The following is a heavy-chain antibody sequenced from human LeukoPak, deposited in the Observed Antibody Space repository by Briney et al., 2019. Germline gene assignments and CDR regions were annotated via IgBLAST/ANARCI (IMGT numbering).Heavy chain of an antibody. CDR3: ARGLSANWFDP. CDR2: IKGDGGAE. Sequence: GGSLRLSCVASGFTFSSHFMNWVRQAPGKGPEWVANIKGDGGAEYYMDSVKGRFTISRDNAKNSLYLQMNSLGAEDTAVYYCARGLSANWFDPWGQGTLVTVSS. D-gene: IGHD2-21*01. J-gene: IGHJ5*02. CDR1: GFTFSSHF. V-gene: IGHV3-7*03.